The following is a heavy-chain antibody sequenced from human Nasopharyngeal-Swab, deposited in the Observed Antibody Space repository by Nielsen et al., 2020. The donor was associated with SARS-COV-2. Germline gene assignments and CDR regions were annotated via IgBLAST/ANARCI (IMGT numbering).Heavy chain of an antibody. CDR3: ATAPLGYCSSTSCFGWFDP. Sequence: ASVKVSCKASGYTFTGYYMHWVRQAPGQGLEWMGWIKPNSGGTNYAQKFQGWVTMTRDTSISTAYMELSSLRSEDTAVYYCATAPLGYCSSTSCFGWFDPWGQGTLVTVSS. CDR1: GYTFTGYY. CDR2: IKPNSGGT. V-gene: IGHV1-2*04. D-gene: IGHD2-2*01. J-gene: IGHJ5*02.